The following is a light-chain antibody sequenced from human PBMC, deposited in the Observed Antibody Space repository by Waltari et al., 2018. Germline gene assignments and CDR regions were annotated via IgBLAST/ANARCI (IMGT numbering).Light chain of an antibody. Sequence: VLTQSPATLSLSPGERATLSCRASQSVDDYMAWYQQKPGQSPRFLIKGASNRATGIPIRFSGSGFGTDFTLTISSLEPDDFAHYYCQQRRNWPPTFGQGTKVEIK. CDR3: QQRRNWPPT. CDR1: QSVDDY. J-gene: IGKJ1*01. CDR2: GAS. V-gene: IGKV3-11*01.